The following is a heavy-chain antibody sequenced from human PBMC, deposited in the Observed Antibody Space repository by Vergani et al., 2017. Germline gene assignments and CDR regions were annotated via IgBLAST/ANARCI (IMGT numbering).Heavy chain of an antibody. CDR3: ARDGVHEDDTVGNDFDAFDI. CDR1: GFTFSSYA. Sequence: QVQLVESGGGVVQPGRSLRLSCAASGFTFSSYAMHWVRQAPGKGLEWVAVISYDGSNKYYADSVKGRFTISRDNSKNTLYLQMNSLRAEDTAVYYCARDGVHEDDTVGNDFDAFDIWGQGTMVTVSS. CDR2: ISYDGSNK. D-gene: IGHD1-1*01. V-gene: IGHV3-30-3*01. J-gene: IGHJ3*02.